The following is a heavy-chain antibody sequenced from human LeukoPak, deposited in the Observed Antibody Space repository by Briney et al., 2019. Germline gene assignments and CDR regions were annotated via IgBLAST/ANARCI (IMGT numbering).Heavy chain of an antibody. CDR1: GFTFSSYW. Sequence: GGSLRLSCAASGFTFSSYWMGWVRQAPGKGLEWVANIKQHGSEKYYVDSVKGRFTISRDNAKSSLYLQMNSLRAEDTAVYYCVRGRNPDRITIIRPKEYYYMDVWGRGTTVTVSS. J-gene: IGHJ6*03. D-gene: IGHD3-10*01. V-gene: IGHV3-7*04. CDR3: VRGRNPDRITIIRPKEYYYMDV. CDR2: IKQHGSEK.